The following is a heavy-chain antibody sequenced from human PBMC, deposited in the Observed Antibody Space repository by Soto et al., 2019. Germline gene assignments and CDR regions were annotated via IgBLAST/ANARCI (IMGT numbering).Heavy chain of an antibody. D-gene: IGHD3-22*01. CDR3: ARDGPYYYDSSGYHSGFSDY. J-gene: IGHJ4*02. CDR2: IIPIFGTA. CDR1: GGTFSSYA. Sequence: SVKVSCKASGGTFSSYAISWVRQAPGQGLEWMGGIIPIFGTANYAQKFQGRVTITADESTSTAYMELSSLRSEDTAVYYCARDGPYYYDSSGYHSGFSDYWGQGTLVTVSS. V-gene: IGHV1-69*13.